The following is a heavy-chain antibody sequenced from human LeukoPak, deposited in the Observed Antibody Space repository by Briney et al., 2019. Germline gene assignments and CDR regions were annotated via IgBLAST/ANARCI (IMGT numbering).Heavy chain of an antibody. Sequence: GGSLRLSCAASGFTFSSYAMHWVRQAPGKGLEWVAVISYDGSNKYYADSVKGRFTISRDNSKNTLYLQMNSLRAEDTAVYYCARGGYYDSSGYHYAATHWGQGTLVTVSS. CDR3: ARGGYYDSSGYHYAATH. CDR1: GFTFSSYA. D-gene: IGHD3-22*01. J-gene: IGHJ4*02. CDR2: ISYDGSNK. V-gene: IGHV3-30-3*01.